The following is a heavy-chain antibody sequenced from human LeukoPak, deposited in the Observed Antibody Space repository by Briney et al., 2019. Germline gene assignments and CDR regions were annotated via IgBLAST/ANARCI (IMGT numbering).Heavy chain of an antibody. CDR1: GGTFSSYA. Sequence: VASVKVSCKASGGTFSSYAISWVRQATGQGLEWMGWMNPNSGNTGYAQKFQGRVTITRNTSISTAYMELSSLRSEDTAVYYCARNKRSIVVVPAAINDYYYYMDVWGKGTTVTVSS. V-gene: IGHV1-8*03. D-gene: IGHD2-2*02. CDR2: MNPNSGNT. CDR3: ARNKRSIVVVPAAINDYYYYMDV. J-gene: IGHJ6*03.